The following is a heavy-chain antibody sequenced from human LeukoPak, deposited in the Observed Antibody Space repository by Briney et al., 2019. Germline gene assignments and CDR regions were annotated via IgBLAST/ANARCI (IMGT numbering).Heavy chain of an antibody. CDR3: ARDFEDYDSSGYYFWYFDL. CDR1: GGFISSYY. Sequence: SETLSLTCTVSGGFISSYYWSWIRQPAGKGLEWIGRIYTSGSTNYNPSLKSRVTMSVDTSKNQFSLKLSSVTAADTAVYYCARDFEDYDSSGYYFWYFDLWGRGTLVTVSS. V-gene: IGHV4-4*07. CDR2: IYTSGST. J-gene: IGHJ2*01. D-gene: IGHD3-22*01.